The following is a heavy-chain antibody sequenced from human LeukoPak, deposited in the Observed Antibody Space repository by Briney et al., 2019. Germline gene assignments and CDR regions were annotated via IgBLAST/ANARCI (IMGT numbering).Heavy chain of an antibody. CDR2: ISGSGGST. D-gene: IGHD3-10*01. V-gene: IGHV3-23*01. CDR1: GFTFSSYA. Sequence: GGSLRLSCAASGFTFSSYAMSWVRQAPGKGLEWVSAISGSGGSTYYADSVKGRFTISRDNSKNTLYLQMNSLRAEDTAVYYCAKDRSYYGSGSFFPERDYWGQGPLVTVSS. CDR3: AKDRSYYGSGSFFPERDY. J-gene: IGHJ4*02.